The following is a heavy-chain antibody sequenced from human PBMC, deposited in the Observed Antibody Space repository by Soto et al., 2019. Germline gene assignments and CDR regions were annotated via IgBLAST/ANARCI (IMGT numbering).Heavy chain of an antibody. Sequence: EVQLVESGGGLVQPGGSLRLSCTASGFTFRDHYMDWVRQAPGKGLEWVGRSRNKANRYTTEYAASVRGRFTISRDESQSSLFLQMNSLKTEDTAVYYCVRTRGGEGNFDYWGQGTLDTVSS. D-gene: IGHD3-16*01. CDR1: GFTFRDHY. CDR2: SRNKANRYTT. V-gene: IGHV3-72*01. CDR3: VRTRGGEGNFDY. J-gene: IGHJ4*02.